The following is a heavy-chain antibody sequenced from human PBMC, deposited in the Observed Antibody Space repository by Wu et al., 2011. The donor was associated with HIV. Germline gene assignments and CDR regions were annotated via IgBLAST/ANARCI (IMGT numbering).Heavy chain of an antibody. D-gene: IGHD3-3*01. CDR2: IIPFFGTT. V-gene: IGHV1-69*14. CDR1: GGTFSSYA. Sequence: QVQLVQSGAEVKKPGSSVKVSCKASGGTFSSYAISWVRQAPGQGLEWMGRIIPFFGTTDYVQKFQGRVTITADKSTSTAYMELSSLKSEDTAIYYCTVFGVIINFVHYDSWGQGTHVIVSS. CDR3: TVFGVIINFVHYDS. J-gene: IGHJ4*02.